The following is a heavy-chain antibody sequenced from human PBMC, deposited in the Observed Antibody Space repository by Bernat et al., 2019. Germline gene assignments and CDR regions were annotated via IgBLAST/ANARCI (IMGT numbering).Heavy chain of an antibody. V-gene: IGHV4-34*01. D-gene: IGHD3-16*02. Sequence: QVQLQQWGAGLLKPSETLSLTCAVYGGSFSGYYWSWIRQPPGKGLEWIGEINHSGSTNYNPSLKNRVTISVDTSKNQFSLKLSSVTAADTAVYYCARDDYVWGSYLRNWFDPWGQGTLVTVSS. CDR2: INHSGST. J-gene: IGHJ5*02. CDR3: ARDDYVWGSYLRNWFDP. CDR1: GGSFSGYY.